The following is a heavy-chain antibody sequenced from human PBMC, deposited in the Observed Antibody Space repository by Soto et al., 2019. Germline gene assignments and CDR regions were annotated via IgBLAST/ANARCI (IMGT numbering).Heavy chain of an antibody. J-gene: IGHJ2*01. V-gene: IGHV3-66*01. D-gene: IGHD7-27*01. Sequence: EVQLVESGGGLVQPGGSLRLSCAASGFTVSSNYMSWVRQAPGKGLEWVSVIYSGGSTYYAYSVKGRFTISRDNSKNTLYLQMNSLRAEDTAVYYCARDSGVPYWYFDLWGRGTLVTVSS. CDR2: IYSGGST. CDR3: ARDSGVPYWYFDL. CDR1: GFTVSSNY.